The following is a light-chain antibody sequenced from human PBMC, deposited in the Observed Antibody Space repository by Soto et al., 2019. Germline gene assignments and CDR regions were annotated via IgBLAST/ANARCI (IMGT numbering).Light chain of an antibody. CDR1: QRISSW. V-gene: IGKV1-5*01. J-gene: IGKJ1*01. Sequence: DIQMTQSPSTLSASVGDGVTITCRASQRISSWLAWYQQKPGKAPKLLISDASSLETGVPSRFSGSGSGTDFTTTINRLPPDDVASYYCQQYKSYWTFGQGTKVDIK. CDR3: QQYKSYWT. CDR2: DAS.